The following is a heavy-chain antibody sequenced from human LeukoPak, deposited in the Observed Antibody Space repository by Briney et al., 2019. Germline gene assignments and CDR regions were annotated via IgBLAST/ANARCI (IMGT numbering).Heavy chain of an antibody. CDR2: IYYSGST. J-gene: IGHJ4*02. CDR1: GGSISSYY. D-gene: IGHD7-27*01. CDR3: ARGHMENWGAPFDY. Sequence: PSETLSLTCTVSGGSISSYYWSWIRQPPGKGLEWIGYIYYSGSTNYNPSLKSRVTISVDTSKNQFSLKLSSVTAADTAVYYCARGHMENWGAPFDYWGQGTLVTVPS. V-gene: IGHV4-59*01.